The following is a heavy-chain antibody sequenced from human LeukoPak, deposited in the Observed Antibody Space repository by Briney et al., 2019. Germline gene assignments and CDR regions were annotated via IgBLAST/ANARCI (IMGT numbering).Heavy chain of an antibody. CDR1: GFTFSSYA. CDR2: ISYDGSNK. Sequence: GGSLRLSCAASGFTFSSYAMHWVRQAPGKGLEWVAVISYDGSNKYYADSVKGRFTISRDNSKNTLYLQMNSLRAEDTAVYYCARGGARWLQSMEYWGQGTLVTVSS. D-gene: IGHD5-24*01. J-gene: IGHJ4*02. V-gene: IGHV3-30*04. CDR3: ARGGARWLQSMEY.